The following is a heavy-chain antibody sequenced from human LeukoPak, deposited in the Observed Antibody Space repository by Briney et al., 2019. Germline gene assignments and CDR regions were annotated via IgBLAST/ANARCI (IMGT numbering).Heavy chain of an antibody. CDR3: AKDLHSSGYYQTGDY. V-gene: IGHV3-30*18. CDR2: ISYDGSNK. Sequence: PGGSLRLSCAASGFTFSSYGMHWVRQAPGKGLEWVAVISYDGSNKYYADSVKGRFTISRANSKNTLYLQMNSLRAEDTAVYYCAKDLHSSGYYQTGDYWGQGTLVTVSS. D-gene: IGHD3-22*01. J-gene: IGHJ4*02. CDR1: GFTFSSYG.